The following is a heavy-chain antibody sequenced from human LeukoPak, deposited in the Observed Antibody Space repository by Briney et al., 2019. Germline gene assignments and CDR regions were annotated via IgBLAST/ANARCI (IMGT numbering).Heavy chain of an antibody. J-gene: IGHJ4*02. Sequence: GGSLRLSCAASGFTFSSYAMSWVRQAPGKGLEWVSAISGSGGSTYYADSVKGRFTISRDNSKNTLYLQMNSLRAEDTAVYYCAKSMEWLLFLSHFDYWGQGTLVTVSS. CDR3: AKSMEWLLFLSHFDY. V-gene: IGHV3-23*01. CDR2: ISGSGGST. D-gene: IGHD3-3*01. CDR1: GFTFSSYA.